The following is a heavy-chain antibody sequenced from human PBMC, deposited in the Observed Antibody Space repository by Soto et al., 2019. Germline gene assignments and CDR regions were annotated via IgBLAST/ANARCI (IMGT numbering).Heavy chain of an antibody. CDR2: ISYDGSNK. V-gene: IGHV3-30-3*01. Sequence: GGSLRLSCAASGFTFSSYAMHWVRQAPGKGLEWVAVISYDGSNKYYADSVKGRFTISRDNSKNTLYLQMNSLRAEDTAVYYCARGFVHYVSSGYYALGPWGQGTLVTVSS. CDR1: GFTFSSYA. CDR3: ARGFVHYVSSGYYALGP. D-gene: IGHD3-22*01. J-gene: IGHJ5*02.